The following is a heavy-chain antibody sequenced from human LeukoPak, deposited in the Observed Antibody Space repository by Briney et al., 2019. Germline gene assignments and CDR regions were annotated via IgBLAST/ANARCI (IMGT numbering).Heavy chain of an antibody. CDR2: IYYSGST. CDR3: ARDSSPDWYFDL. Sequence: SETLSLTSTVSGGSISSYYWSWIRQPPGKGLEWIGYIYYSGSTNYNPSLKSRVTISVDTSKNQFSLKLSSVTAADTAVYYCARDSSPDWYFDLWGRGTLVTVSS. V-gene: IGHV4-59*01. CDR1: GGSISSYY. J-gene: IGHJ2*01.